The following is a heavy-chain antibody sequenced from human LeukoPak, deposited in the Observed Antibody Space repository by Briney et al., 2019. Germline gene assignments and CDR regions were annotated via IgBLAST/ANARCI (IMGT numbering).Heavy chain of an antibody. J-gene: IGHJ4*02. D-gene: IGHD3-22*01. CDR2: IYHSGST. Sequence: SETLSLTCTVSGYSISSGYYWGWIRQPPGKGLEWIGSIYHSGSTYYNPSLKSRVTISVDTSKNQFSLKLSSVTAADTAVYYCASEMTYYYDSSGYPQGYWGQGTLVTVSS. V-gene: IGHV4-38-2*02. CDR3: ASEMTYYYDSSGYPQGY. CDR1: GYSISSGYY.